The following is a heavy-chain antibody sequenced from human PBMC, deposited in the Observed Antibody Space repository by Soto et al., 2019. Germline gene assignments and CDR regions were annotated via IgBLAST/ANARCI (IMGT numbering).Heavy chain of an antibody. D-gene: IGHD6-19*01. J-gene: IGHJ6*02. CDR1: GLTFSSYS. CDR2: ISSSSSYI. Sequence: GGSLRLSCAASGLTFSSYSMNWVRQAPGKGLEWVSSISSSSSYIYYADSVKGRFTISRDNAKNSLYLQMNSLRAEDTAVYYCARDPKEQWLATRYYYYYYGMDVWGQGTTVTVSS. V-gene: IGHV3-21*01. CDR3: ARDPKEQWLATRYYYYYYGMDV.